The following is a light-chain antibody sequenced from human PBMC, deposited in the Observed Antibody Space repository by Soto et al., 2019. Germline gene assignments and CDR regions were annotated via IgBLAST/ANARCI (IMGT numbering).Light chain of an antibody. CDR3: HKYDSAPWT. V-gene: IGKV1-27*01. Sequence: DLQMTQSPSSLSASVRDRVTITCRTSLGISNYLAWYQQKPGKVPKILIYAASTLQSGVPSRFSGSGSGPDFTLTISSLQPEDVATYYCHKYDSAPWTFSQGAKVEIK. CDR2: AAS. J-gene: IGKJ1*01. CDR1: LGISNY.